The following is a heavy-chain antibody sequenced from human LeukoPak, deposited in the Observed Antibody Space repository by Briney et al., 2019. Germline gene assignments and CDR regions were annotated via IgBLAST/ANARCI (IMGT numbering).Heavy chain of an antibody. Sequence: SQTLSLTCVISGDSVSSNSAAWNWIRQSPSRGLEWLGRTYYRSKWYNDYAVSVKSRITINPDTSKNQFSLQLNSVTPEDTAVYYCARDWFQKVWASEENSSGWYEEEAFDIWGQGTKVTVSS. D-gene: IGHD6-19*01. V-gene: IGHV6-1*01. CDR2: TYYRSKWYN. J-gene: IGHJ3*02. CDR3: ARDWFQKVWASEENSSGWYEEEAFDI. CDR1: GDSVSSNSAA.